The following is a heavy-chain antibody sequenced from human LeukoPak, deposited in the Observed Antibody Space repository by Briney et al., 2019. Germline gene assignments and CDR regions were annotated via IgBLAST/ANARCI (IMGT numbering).Heavy chain of an antibody. V-gene: IGHV3-23*01. CDR3: AKVLNWNLMNGVDY. CDR2: ISGSGGST. CDR1: GFTFSSYA. J-gene: IGHJ4*02. Sequence: PGGSLRLSCAASGFTFSSYAMSWVRQAPGKGLEWVSAISGSGGSTYYADSVKGRFTISRDNSKNTLYLQMNSLRAEDTAVYYCAKVLNWNLMNGVDYWGQGTLVTVSS. D-gene: IGHD1-1*01.